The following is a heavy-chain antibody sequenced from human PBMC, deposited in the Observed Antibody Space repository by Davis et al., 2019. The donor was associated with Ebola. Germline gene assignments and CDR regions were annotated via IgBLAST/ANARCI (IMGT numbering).Heavy chain of an antibody. V-gene: IGHV4-34*01. CDR2: INHSGST. D-gene: IGHD6-13*01. CDR3: ARRTPIAGSWGN. Sequence: SETLSLTCAVYGGSFSGYYWSWIRQPPGKGPEWIGEINHSGSTNYNPSLKSRVTISVDTSKNQFSLKLSSVTAADTAVYYCARRTPIAGSWGNWGQGTLVTVSS. CDR1: GGSFSGYY. J-gene: IGHJ4*02.